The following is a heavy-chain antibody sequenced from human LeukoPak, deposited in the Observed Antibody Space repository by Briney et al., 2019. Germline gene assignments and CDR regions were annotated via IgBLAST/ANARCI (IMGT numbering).Heavy chain of an antibody. CDR2: ISRDESDK. CDR3: ARGPEYQLNWFDN. Sequence: PGGSLRLSCAASGFTLSNYWMTWVRQAPGKGLEWVANISRDESDKHYVDSVKGRFTISRDNARSSLLLQMKSLRDEDTALYYCARGPEYQLNWFDNWGQGALVIVSS. V-gene: IGHV3-7*01. D-gene: IGHD2/OR15-2a*01. CDR1: GFTLSNYW. J-gene: IGHJ5*02.